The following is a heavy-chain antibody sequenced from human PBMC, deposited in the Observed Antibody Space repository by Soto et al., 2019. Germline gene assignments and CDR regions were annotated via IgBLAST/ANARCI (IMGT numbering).Heavy chain of an antibody. CDR2: ISSSSSYI. CDR3: ARGSEDVVVPAAMLSSIPSDY. Sequence: GGSLRLSCAASGFTFSSYSMNWVRQAPGKGLEWVSSISSSSSYIYYADSVKGRFTISRDNAKNSLYLQMNSLRAEDTAVYYCARGSEDVVVPAAMLSSIPSDYWGQGTLVTVSS. J-gene: IGHJ4*02. D-gene: IGHD2-2*01. V-gene: IGHV3-21*01. CDR1: GFTFSSYS.